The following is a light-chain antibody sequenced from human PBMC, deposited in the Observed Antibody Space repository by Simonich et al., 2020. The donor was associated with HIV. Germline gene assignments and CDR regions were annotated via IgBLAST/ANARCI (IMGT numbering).Light chain of an antibody. V-gene: IGLV2-14*01. CDR1: SSDVGGYNY. CDR2: DVS. CDR3: SSYAGRGV. Sequence: QSALTQPASVSGSPGQSITISCTGTSSDVGGYNYVSWYQQHPGKAPKLMIYDVSKRPSGVSNRFSGSKSGNTASLTISGLQAEDEADYYCSSYAGRGVFGGGTKLTVL. J-gene: IGLJ2*01.